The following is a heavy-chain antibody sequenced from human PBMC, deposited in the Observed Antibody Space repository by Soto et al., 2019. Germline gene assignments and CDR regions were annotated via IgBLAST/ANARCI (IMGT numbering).Heavy chain of an antibody. CDR2: IYHSGST. CDR3: ARVVGGYYYGMDV. CDR1: GGSISSSNW. J-gene: IGHJ6*02. Sequence: QVQLQESGPGLVKPSGTLSLTCAVSGGSISSSNWWSWVRQPPGKGLEWIGEIYHSGSTNYNPSLQSRVPISVDKSKNQFSLKLSSVTAADTAVYYCARVVGGYYYGMDVWGQGTTVTVSS. D-gene: IGHD2-2*01. V-gene: IGHV4-4*02.